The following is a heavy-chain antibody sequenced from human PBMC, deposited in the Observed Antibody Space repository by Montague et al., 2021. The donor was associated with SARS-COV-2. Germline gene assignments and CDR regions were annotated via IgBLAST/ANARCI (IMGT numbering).Heavy chain of an antibody. CDR1: GGSFSVYY. CDR3: VVVVPAMRPRSDY. Sequence: SETLSLTCAVYGGSFSVYYWSWIRQPPGKGLEWIGEINHSGSTNYNPSLKSRVTISPDTSKNQFSLTLNSVTAADTAVYFCVVVVPAMRPRSDYWGQGTLVTVSS. J-gene: IGHJ4*02. D-gene: IGHD2-21*02. CDR2: INHSGST. V-gene: IGHV4-34*01.